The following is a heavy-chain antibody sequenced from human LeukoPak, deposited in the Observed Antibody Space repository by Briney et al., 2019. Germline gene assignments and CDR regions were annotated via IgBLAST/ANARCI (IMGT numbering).Heavy chain of an antibody. Sequence: SETLSLTCVVSGYSISSGRYWGWVRQPPGKGLEWIGSLSHSGSIYYNPSLESRVTKSVDTSKNQFSLRLSSVTAADTAVYYCVRQRYVYGYCDSWGPGTLVTVSS. CDR3: VRQRYVYGYCDS. J-gene: IGHJ4*02. CDR1: GYSISSGRY. V-gene: IGHV4-38-2*01. CDR2: LSHSGSI. D-gene: IGHD3-22*01.